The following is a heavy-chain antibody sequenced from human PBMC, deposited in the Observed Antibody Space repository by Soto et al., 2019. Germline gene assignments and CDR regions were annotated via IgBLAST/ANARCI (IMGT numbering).Heavy chain of an antibody. CDR1: GFTFGDYA. D-gene: IGHD2-8*01. Sequence: PGWSLRLSCTASGFTFGDYAMSWFRQAPGKGLEWVGFIRSKAYGGTTEYAASVKGRFTISRDDSKSIAYLQMNSLKTEDTAVYYCTRDRRHADLYANYYYGMDVWGQGTTVTVSS. V-gene: IGHV3-49*03. J-gene: IGHJ6*02. CDR3: TRDRRHADLYANYYYGMDV. CDR2: IRSKAYGGTT.